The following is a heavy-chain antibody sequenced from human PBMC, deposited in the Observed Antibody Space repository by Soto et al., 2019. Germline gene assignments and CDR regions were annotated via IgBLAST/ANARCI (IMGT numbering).Heavy chain of an antibody. CDR1: GFTFSTYA. J-gene: IGHJ4*02. V-gene: IGHV3-23*01. CDR2: MSGSGGST. Sequence: EVQLLESGGGLVQPGGSLRLSCAASGFTFSTYAMSWVRQAPGKGLEWVSGMSGSGGSTYYADSVKGRFTISRDNSKDPLYLQMNSLRAEDTAVYYRMNQYSNGSGSYYKWGQGTLGTVSS. CDR3: MNQYSNGSGSYYK. D-gene: IGHD3-10*01.